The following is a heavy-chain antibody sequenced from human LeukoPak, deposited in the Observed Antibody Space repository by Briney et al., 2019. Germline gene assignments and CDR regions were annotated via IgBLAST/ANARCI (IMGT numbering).Heavy chain of an antibody. V-gene: IGHV7-4-1*02. D-gene: IGHD5/OR15-5a*01. J-gene: IGHJ4*02. CDR3: ARARLRLQQGNDN. Sequence: ASVKVSCKASGYSFTSCAMNWVRQAPGQGLEWLGWINTNTENPTYAQGFAGRFVFSVDTSVTTAYLQINSLRAEDTAVYYCARARLRLQQGNDNWGQGTLVAVSS. CDR1: GYSFTSCA. CDR2: INTNTENP.